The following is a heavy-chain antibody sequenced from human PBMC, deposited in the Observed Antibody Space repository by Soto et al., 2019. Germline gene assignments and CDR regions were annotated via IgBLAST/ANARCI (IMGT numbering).Heavy chain of an antibody. D-gene: IGHD3-3*01. CDR1: GYTFTSYD. Sequence: ASVKVSCKASGYTFTSYDINWVRQATGQGLEWMGWMNPNSGNTGYAQKFQGRVTMTRNTSISTAYMELSSLRSEDTAVYYCARVKSYDFWSGPSGYYYYMDVWGKGTTVTVSS. CDR2: MNPNSGNT. CDR3: ARVKSYDFWSGPSGYYYYMDV. V-gene: IGHV1-8*01. J-gene: IGHJ6*03.